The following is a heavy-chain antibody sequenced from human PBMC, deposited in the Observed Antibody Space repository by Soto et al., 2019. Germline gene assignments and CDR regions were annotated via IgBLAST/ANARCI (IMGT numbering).Heavy chain of an antibody. Sequence: PSETLSLTCAVYGGSFSGYYWSWIRQPPGKGLEWIGEINHSGSTNYNPSLKSRVTISVDTSKNQFSLKLSSVTAADTAVYYCARGLSDYVWGSYRYTGSDPWGQGTLVTVSS. V-gene: IGHV4-34*01. D-gene: IGHD3-16*02. CDR3: ARGLSDYVWGSYRYTGSDP. J-gene: IGHJ5*02. CDR2: INHSGST. CDR1: GGSFSGYY.